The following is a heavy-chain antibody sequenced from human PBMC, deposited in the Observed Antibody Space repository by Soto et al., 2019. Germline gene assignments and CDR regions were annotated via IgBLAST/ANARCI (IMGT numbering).Heavy chain of an antibody. J-gene: IGHJ5*01. CDR2: IKQDGSEK. D-gene: IGHD2-2*01. CDR1: GFTFSSYL. V-gene: IGHV3-7*01. CDR3: ARDSNIVLVLTAIDSSNTDIYILS. Sequence: GGYLRLSCEASGFTFSSYLMSWVRQAPGKGLEWVANIKQDGSEKYYVDSVKGRFTISRDNAKNSLYLQMNSLRAEDTAVYYCARDSNIVLVLTAIDSSNTDIYILSWHQGSTVPVSS.